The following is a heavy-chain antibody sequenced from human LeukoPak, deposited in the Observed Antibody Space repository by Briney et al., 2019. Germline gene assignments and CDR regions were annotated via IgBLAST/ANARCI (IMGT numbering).Heavy chain of an antibody. J-gene: IGHJ4*02. CDR2: IYMGGGT. Sequence: GGSLRLSCAASGFIASSSHMKWVRQVPGKGLEWVSLIYMGGGTFYADSVRGRFTISRDDSKNTLYLQMNSLRVDDTAVYYCARGGTVTTFSLFDYWGQGTLVSVSS. V-gene: IGHV3-53*01. CDR3: ARGGTVTTFSLFDY. D-gene: IGHD4-17*01. CDR1: GFIASSSH.